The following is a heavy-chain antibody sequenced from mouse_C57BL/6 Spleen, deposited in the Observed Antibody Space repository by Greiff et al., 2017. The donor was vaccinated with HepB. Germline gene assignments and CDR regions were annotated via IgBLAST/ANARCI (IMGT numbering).Heavy chain of an antibody. V-gene: IGHV7-1*01. D-gene: IGHD1-3*01. CDR2: SRNKANDYTT. J-gene: IGHJ4*01. CDR3: ARDAGGKGDAMDY. Sequence: EVNVVESGGGLVQSGRSLRLSCATSGFTFSDFYMEWVRQAPGKGLEWIAASRNKANDYTTEYSASVKGRFIVSRDTSQSILYLQMNALRAEDTAIYYCARDAGGKGDAMDYWGQGTSVTVSS. CDR1: GFTFSDFY.